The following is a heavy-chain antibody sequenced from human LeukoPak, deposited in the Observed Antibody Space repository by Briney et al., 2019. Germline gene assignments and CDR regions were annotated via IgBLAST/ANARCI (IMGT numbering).Heavy chain of an antibody. CDR1: GDSVSSNSAA. CDR3: ARDLGNRVGPTLAWFDA. J-gene: IGHJ5*02. CDR2: TYYRSKWYN. Sequence: SQTLSLTCAISGDSVSSNSAAWNWIRQSPSRGLEWLGRTYYRSKWYNDYAVSVKSRITINPDTSKNQFSLQLNSVTPEDTAVYYCARDLGNRVGPTLAWFDAWGQGTLVTVSS. V-gene: IGHV6-1*01. D-gene: IGHD1-26*01.